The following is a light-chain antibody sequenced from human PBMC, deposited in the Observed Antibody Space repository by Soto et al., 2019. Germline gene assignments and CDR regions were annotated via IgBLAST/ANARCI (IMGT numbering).Light chain of an antibody. CDR2: EAS. CDR1: QSIRSY. J-gene: IGKJ3*01. V-gene: IGKV1-39*01. Sequence: DIQMTQSPSSLSASVGDRVTITCRASQSIRSYLNWYQQKPEKAPELLIYEASSLQSGVPSRFSGSGSGTDFTLTISSPQPEDFATYYCQQSYTTPFTFGPGTKVDIK. CDR3: QQSYTTPFT.